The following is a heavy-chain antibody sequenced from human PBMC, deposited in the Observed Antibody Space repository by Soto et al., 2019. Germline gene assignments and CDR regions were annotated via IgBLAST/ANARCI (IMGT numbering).Heavy chain of an antibody. CDR1: GFIFSGSA. CDR2: IRSKPKNYET. V-gene: IGHV3-73*01. Sequence: GGSLRLSCAASGFIFSGSAMHWVRQASGKGLEWVGRIRSKPKNYETAYSESLKGRFTISRDDSHNTAYLQMTSLKTEDKAVYYCTILIDYSAYWLDYWGQGTLVTVSS. J-gene: IGHJ4*02. CDR3: TILIDYSAYWLDY. D-gene: IGHD3-22*01.